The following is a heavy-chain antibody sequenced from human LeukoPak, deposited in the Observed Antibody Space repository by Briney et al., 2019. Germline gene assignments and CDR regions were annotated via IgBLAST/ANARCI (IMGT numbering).Heavy chain of an antibody. CDR2: IYYSGST. Sequence: SETLSLTCTVSGDSISSSSSYWGWIRQPPGKGLERIGSIYYSGSTYYNTSLKSRVTITGDTSKNQFSLRLSSVTAADTAVYYCARASYSYDINGWVPFDYWGQGTLVTVSS. J-gene: IGHJ4*02. V-gene: IGHV4-39*07. CDR1: GDSISSSSSY. CDR3: ARASYSYDINGWVPFDY. D-gene: IGHD3-22*01.